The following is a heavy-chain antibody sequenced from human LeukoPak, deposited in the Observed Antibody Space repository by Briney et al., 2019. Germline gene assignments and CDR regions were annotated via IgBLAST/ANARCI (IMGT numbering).Heavy chain of an antibody. CDR1: GGSIRSYY. V-gene: IGHV4-59*01. J-gene: IGHJ4*02. CDR2: IYYSGST. CDR3: ARDRDEYSSTWYYFDY. D-gene: IGHD6-13*01. Sequence: KTSETLSLTCRVSGGSIRSYYWSWIRQPPGKGLEWLGYIYYSGSTNYNPSLKSRVTMSVDTSKNQFSLELSSVTAADTAVYYCARDRDEYSSTWYYFDYWGQGTLVTVSS.